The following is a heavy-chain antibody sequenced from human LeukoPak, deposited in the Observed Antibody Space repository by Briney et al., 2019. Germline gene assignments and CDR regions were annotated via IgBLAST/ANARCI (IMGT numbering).Heavy chain of an antibody. D-gene: IGHD5-18*01. J-gene: IGHJ4*02. CDR1: GFTFSSYS. CDR3: ARVEYSYGYGSYFDY. V-gene: IGHV3-21*01. Sequence: PGGSLRLSCAASGFTFSSYSVNWVRQAPGKGLEWVSSISSSSSYIYYADSVRGRFTISRDNAKNSLYLQVNSLRAEDTAVYYCARVEYSYGYGSYFDYWGQGTLVTVSS. CDR2: ISSSSSYI.